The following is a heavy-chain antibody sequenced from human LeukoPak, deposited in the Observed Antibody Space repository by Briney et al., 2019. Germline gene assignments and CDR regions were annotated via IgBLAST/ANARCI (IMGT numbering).Heavy chain of an antibody. CDR3: ARSLGRLQSPVFDY. D-gene: IGHD5-24*01. V-gene: IGHV3-7*01. J-gene: IGHJ4*02. CDR2: IKQDGSEK. CDR1: GFTFSSYW. Sequence: PGGSLRLSCAASGFTFSSYWMSWVRQAPGKGLEWVANIKQDGSEKYYVDSVKGRFTISRGNAKNSLYLQMNSLRAEDTAVYYCARSLGRLQSPVFDYWGQGTLVTVSS.